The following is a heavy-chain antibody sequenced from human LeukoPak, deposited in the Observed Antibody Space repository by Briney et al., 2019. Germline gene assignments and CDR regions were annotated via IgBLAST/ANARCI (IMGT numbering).Heavy chain of an antibody. J-gene: IGHJ5*02. Sequence: GASVKVPCKASGYTFTSYYMHWVRQAPGQGLEWMGIINPSGGSTSYAQKFQGRVTMTRDTSTSTVYMELSSLRSEDTAVYYCARARGWFNWFDPWGQGTLVTVSS. CDR1: GYTFTSYY. CDR2: INPSGGST. CDR3: ARARGWFNWFDP. D-gene: IGHD2-15*01. V-gene: IGHV1-46*01.